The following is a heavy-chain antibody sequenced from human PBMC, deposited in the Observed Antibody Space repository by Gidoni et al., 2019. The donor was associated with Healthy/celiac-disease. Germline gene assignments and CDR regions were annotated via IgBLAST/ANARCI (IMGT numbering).Heavy chain of an antibody. Sequence: EQLVASGGALFQPWRSLTPSCTASGFTLADYCMSWLRQAPGKGREWVDFSRTRNYGRKKEYAASVKGRFTIDRDDYKSVAYLQMNSLKTEDTAVYYCTRVWGDSSGYYYPPGYWGQGNLVTVSS. J-gene: IGHJ4*02. CDR1: GFTLADYC. CDR3: TRVWGDSSGYYYPPGY. D-gene: IGHD3-22*01. V-gene: IGHV3-49*03. CDR2: SRTRNYGRKK.